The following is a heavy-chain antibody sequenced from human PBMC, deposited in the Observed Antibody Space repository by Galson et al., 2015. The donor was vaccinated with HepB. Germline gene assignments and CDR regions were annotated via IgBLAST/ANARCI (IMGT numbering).Heavy chain of an antibody. CDR2: ISGSGGST. CDR1: GFTFSSYA. V-gene: IGHV3-23*01. CDR3: AKDTRNDYGGNFDY. J-gene: IGHJ4*02. Sequence: SLRLSCAASGFTFSSYAMSWARQAPGKGLEWVSAISGSGGSTYYADSVKGRFTISRDNSKNTLYLRMNSLRAEDTAVYYCAKDTRNDYGGNFDYWGQGTLVTVSS. D-gene: IGHD4-23*01.